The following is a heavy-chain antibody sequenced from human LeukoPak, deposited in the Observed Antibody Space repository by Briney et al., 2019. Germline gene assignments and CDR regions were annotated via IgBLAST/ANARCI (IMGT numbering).Heavy chain of an antibody. V-gene: IGHV4-34*01. Sequence: SETLSLTCAVYGGSFSGYYWSWIRQPPGKGLEWIGEINHSGSTNYNPSLKSRVTISVDTSKNHFSLKLSSVTAADTAVYYCARTWRYSSSHAFDYWGQGTLVTVSS. J-gene: IGHJ4*02. CDR1: GGSFSGYY. CDR3: ARTWRYSSSHAFDY. CDR2: INHSGST. D-gene: IGHD6-13*01.